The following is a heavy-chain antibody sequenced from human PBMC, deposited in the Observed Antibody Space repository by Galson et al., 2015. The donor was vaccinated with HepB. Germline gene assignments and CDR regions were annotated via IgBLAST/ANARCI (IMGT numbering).Heavy chain of an antibody. CDR3: AAGDSYGSTYYYYYGMDV. CDR2: ISSSSSYI. J-gene: IGHJ6*02. Sequence: SLRLSCAASGFAFSSYSMNWVRQAPGKGLEWVSSISSSSSYIYYADSVKGRFTISRDNAKNSLYLQMYSLRAEDTAVYYCAAGDSYGSTYYYYYGMDVWGQGTTVTVSS. CDR1: GFAFSSYS. D-gene: IGHD5-18*01. V-gene: IGHV3-21*01.